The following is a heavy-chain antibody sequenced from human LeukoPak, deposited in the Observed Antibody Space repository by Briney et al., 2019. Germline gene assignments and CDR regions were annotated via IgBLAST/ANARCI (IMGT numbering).Heavy chain of an antibody. D-gene: IGHD6-6*01. CDR1: GFTFSSYS. J-gene: IGHJ3*02. CDR3: ANLEVSGQLVRFPLDAFDI. V-gene: IGHV3-48*01. Sequence: GGSLRLSCAASGFTFSSYSMNWVRQAPGEGLEWVSYIKGRFTISRDNAKNSLYLQMDSLRAEDTAVYYCANLEVSGQLVRFPLDAFDIWGQGTMVTVSS. CDR2: I.